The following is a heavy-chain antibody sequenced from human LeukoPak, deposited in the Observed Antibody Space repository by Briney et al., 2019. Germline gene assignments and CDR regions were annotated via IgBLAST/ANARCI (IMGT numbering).Heavy chain of an antibody. CDR2: FDPEDGET. CDR1: GYTLTELS. CDR3: ATATAMVVDY. J-gene: IGHJ4*02. D-gene: IGHD5-18*01. Sequence: ASVKVSFKVSGYTLTELSMHWVRQAPGKGLEWMRGFDPEDGETIYAQKFQGRVTMTEDTSTDTAYMELSSLRSEDTAVYYCATATAMVVDYWGQGTLVTVSS. V-gene: IGHV1-24*01.